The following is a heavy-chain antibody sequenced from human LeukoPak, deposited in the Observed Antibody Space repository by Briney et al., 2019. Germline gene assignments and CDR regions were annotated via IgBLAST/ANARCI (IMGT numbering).Heavy chain of an antibody. J-gene: IGHJ4*02. CDR1: GFTFISYP. V-gene: IGHV4-59*08. D-gene: IGHD6-13*01. CDR2: IYYSGST. CDR3: ARRSIAAAGPFDY. Sequence: GSLRLSCAASGFTFISYPMHWVRQPPGKGLEWIGYIYYSGSTNYNPSLKSRVTISVDTSKNQFSLKLSSVTAADTAVYYCARRSIAAAGPFDYWGQGTLVTVSS.